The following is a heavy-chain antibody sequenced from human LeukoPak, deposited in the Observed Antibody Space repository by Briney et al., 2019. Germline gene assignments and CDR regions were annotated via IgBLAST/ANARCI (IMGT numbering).Heavy chain of an antibody. CDR3: ARGGIAVAHDF. D-gene: IGHD6-19*01. V-gene: IGHV4-59*12. J-gene: IGHJ4*02. CDR2: IYSSGST. CDR1: GGSISGYY. Sequence: SETLSLTCAVSGGSISGYYWTWIRQPPGKRLEWVGYIYSSGSTNYNPSLQSRLTMSVDTSKNQFSLKLSSVTAADTAVYYCARGGIAVAHDFWGQGNLVTVSS.